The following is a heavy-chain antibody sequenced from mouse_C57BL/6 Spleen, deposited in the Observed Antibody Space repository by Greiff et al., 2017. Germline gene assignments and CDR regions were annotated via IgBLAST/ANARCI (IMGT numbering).Heavy chain of an antibody. CDR1: GYTFTRSW. CDR3: ARSQERYFDS. CDR2: INPSSGTT. J-gene: IGHJ2*01. Sequence: QVQLQPSGAELAQPGASVKLSCKASGYTFTRSWMPWVKPRPGQGLECIGYINPSSGTTKYNQKFKDKATLTADKSSSTAYMQLSSLTYEDSAVYYCARSQERYFDSWGQGTTLTVSS. V-gene: IGHV1-7*01.